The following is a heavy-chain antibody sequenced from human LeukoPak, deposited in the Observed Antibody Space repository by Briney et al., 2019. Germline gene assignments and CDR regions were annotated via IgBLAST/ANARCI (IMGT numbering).Heavy chain of an antibody. D-gene: IGHD2-2*01. CDR1: GYTFTSYD. CDR3: ARGHSDIVVVPAAIYYYMDV. J-gene: IGHJ6*03. CDR2: MNPNRGDT. Sequence: ASVKVSCKASGYTFTSYDIHWVRQATGQGLEWMGRMNPNRGDTDYAQKFQGRVTMTRDTSISTAYMELSSLRSEDTAVYYCARGHSDIVVVPAAIYYYMDVWGKGTTVTVSS. V-gene: IGHV1-8*01.